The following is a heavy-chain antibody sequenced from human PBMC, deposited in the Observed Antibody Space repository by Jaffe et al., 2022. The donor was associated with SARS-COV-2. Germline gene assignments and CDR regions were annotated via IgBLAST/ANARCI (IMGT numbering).Heavy chain of an antibody. CDR3: ARELIVVVPAAMYYYGMDV. Sequence: QVQLVESGGGVVQPGRSLRLSCAASGFTFSSYGMHWVRQAPGKGLEWVAVIWYDGSNKYYADSVKGRFTISRDNSKNTLYLQMNSLRAEDTAVYYCARELIVVVPAAMYYYGMDVWGQGTTVTVSS. CDR2: IWYDGSNK. J-gene: IGHJ6*02. CDR1: GFTFSSYG. D-gene: IGHD2-2*01. V-gene: IGHV3-33*01.